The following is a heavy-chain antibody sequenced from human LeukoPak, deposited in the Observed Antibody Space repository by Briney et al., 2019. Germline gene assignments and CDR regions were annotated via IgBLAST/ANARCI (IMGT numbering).Heavy chain of an antibody. D-gene: IGHD6-13*01. CDR3: ARGEGRRLMAAAGRWFDP. Sequence: SETLSLTCAVYGGSFSGYYWSWIRQPPGKGLEWIGEINHSGSTNYNPSLKSRVTISVDTSKNQFSLKLSSVTAADTAVYYCARGEGRRLMAAAGRWFDPWGQGTLVTVSS. CDR1: GGSFSGYY. J-gene: IGHJ5*02. CDR2: INHSGST. V-gene: IGHV4-34*01.